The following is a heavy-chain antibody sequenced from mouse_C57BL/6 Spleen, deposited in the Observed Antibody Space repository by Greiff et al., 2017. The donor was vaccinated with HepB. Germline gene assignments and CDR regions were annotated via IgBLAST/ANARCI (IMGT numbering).Heavy chain of an antibody. D-gene: IGHD6-1*01. Sequence: EVKLVESGGGLVKPGGSLKLSCAASGFTFSDYGMHWVRQAPEKGLEWVAYISSGSSTIYYADTVKGRFTISRDNAKNTLFLQMTSLRSEDTAMYYCARSLSTAPFAYWGQGTLVTVSA. CDR2: ISSGSSTI. J-gene: IGHJ3*01. CDR3: ARSLSTAPFAY. CDR1: GFTFSDYG. V-gene: IGHV5-17*01.